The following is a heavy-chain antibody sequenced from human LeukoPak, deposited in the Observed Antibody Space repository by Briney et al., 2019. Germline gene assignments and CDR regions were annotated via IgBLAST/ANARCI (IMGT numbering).Heavy chain of an antibody. CDR2: IYYSGST. CDR3: ASSYYYGSGSYYLVRY. Sequence: PSETLSLTCTVSGGSISSSSYYWGWIRQPPGKGLEWIGSIYYSGSTYYNPSLKSRVTISVDTSKNQFSLKLSSVTAADTAVYYCASSYYYGSGSYYLVRYWGQGTLVTVSS. CDR1: GGSISSSSYY. V-gene: IGHV4-39*01. J-gene: IGHJ4*02. D-gene: IGHD3-10*01.